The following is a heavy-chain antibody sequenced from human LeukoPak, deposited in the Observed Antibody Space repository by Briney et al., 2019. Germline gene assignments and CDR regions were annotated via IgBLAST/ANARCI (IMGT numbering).Heavy chain of an antibody. CDR3: ASLKYSSSRGENSYYFDY. CDR1: GLTFSSYS. V-gene: IGHV3-21*04. CDR2: ISSSSSYI. Sequence: GGSLRLSCAASGLTFSSYSMNWVRQAPGKGLEWVSSISSSSSYIYYADSVKGRFTISRDNAKNSLYLQMNSLRAEDTAVYYCASLKYSSSRGENSYYFDYWGQGTLVTVSS. J-gene: IGHJ4*02. D-gene: IGHD6-13*01.